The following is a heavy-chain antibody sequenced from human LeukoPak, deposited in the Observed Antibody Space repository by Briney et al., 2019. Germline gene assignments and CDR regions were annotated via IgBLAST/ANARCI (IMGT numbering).Heavy chain of an antibody. CDR3: ARDVRGYSFDY. Sequence: GGSLRLSCAASGFTFSSYAMHWVRQAPGKGLEWVAVISYDGSNKYHADSVKGRFTISRDNSKNTLYLQMNSLRAEDTAVYYCARDVRGYSFDYWGQGTLVTVSS. V-gene: IGHV3-30-3*01. CDR2: ISYDGSNK. CDR1: GFTFSSYA. D-gene: IGHD3-10*02. J-gene: IGHJ4*02.